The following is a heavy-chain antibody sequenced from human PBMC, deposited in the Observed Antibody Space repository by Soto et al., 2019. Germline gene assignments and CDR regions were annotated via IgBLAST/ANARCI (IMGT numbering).Heavy chain of an antibody. V-gene: IGHV4-34*01. J-gene: IGHJ4*02. Sequence: PSETLSLTCAVYGGSFSGYYWSWIRQPPGKGLEWIGEINHSGSTNYNPSLKSRVTISVDTSKNQFSLKLSSVTAADTAVYYCAREANYYGSGTSPINGYWGQGTLVTVSS. D-gene: IGHD3-10*01. CDR2: INHSGST. CDR1: GGSFSGYY. CDR3: AREANYYGSGTSPINGY.